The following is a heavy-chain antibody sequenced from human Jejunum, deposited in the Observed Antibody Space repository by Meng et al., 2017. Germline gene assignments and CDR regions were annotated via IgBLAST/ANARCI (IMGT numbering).Heavy chain of an antibody. CDR2: IKSHGSGRTT. J-gene: IGHJ4*02. CDR1: GLIFTKAW. Sequence: GGSLRLSCVVSGLIFTKAWMNWVRQAPGKGLEWIGRIKSHGSGRTTDYSAPVKGRFTISRDDSKNTLYLQMNSLRTEDTAVYYCTHSGNYFGHFGSWGQGTLVTVSS. CDR3: THSGNYFGHFGS. V-gene: IGHV3-15*01. D-gene: IGHD1-26*01.